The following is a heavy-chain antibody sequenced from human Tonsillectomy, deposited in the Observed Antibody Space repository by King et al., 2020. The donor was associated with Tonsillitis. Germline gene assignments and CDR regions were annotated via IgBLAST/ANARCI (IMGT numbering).Heavy chain of an antibody. CDR1: GFTFSSYS. D-gene: IGHD3-22*01. CDR3: ARGEVSSGYYYTPYYFDY. J-gene: IGHJ4*02. CDR2: ISSSSSTI. V-gene: IGHV3-48*02. Sequence: VQLVESGGGLVQPGGSLRLSCAASGFTFSSYSMNWVRQAPGKGLEWVSYISSSSSTIYYADSVKGRFTISRDNAKNSLYLQMNSLRDEDTAVYYCARGEVSSGYYYTPYYFDYWGQGTLVTVSS.